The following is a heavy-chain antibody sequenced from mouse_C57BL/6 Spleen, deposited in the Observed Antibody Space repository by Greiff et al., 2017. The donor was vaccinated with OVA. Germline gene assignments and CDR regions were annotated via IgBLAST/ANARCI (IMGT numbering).Heavy chain of an antibody. CDR1: GYAFTNYL. Sequence: VQLQESGAELVRPGTSVKVSCKASGYAFTNYLIEWVKQRPGQGLEWIGVINPGSGGTNYNEKFKGKATLTADKSSSTAYMQLSSLTSEDSAVYFCARCVTKGAMDYWGQGTSVTVSS. D-gene: IGHD2-12*01. J-gene: IGHJ4*01. CDR3: ARCVTKGAMDY. V-gene: IGHV1-54*01. CDR2: INPGSGGT.